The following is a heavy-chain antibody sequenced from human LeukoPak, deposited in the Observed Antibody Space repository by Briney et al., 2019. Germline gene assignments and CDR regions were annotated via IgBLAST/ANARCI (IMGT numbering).Heavy chain of an antibody. J-gene: IGHJ4*02. D-gene: IGHD2-2*01. CDR1: GLTFSSYW. CDR2: IKQDGREK. V-gene: IGHV3-7*01. Sequence: GGSLRLSCAISGLTFSSYWMTWVRQAPGKGLELVANIKQDGREKYYVDSVKGRFTISRDNAKNSLYLQMSSLRVEDTAVYYCARVGCTTTSCLANWGQGTLVTVSS. CDR3: ARVGCTTTSCLAN.